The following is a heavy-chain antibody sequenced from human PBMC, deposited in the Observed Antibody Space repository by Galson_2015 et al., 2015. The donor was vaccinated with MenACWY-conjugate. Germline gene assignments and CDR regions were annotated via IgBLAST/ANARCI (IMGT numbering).Heavy chain of an antibody. V-gene: IGHV3-11*05. J-gene: IGHJ4*02. D-gene: IGHD6-19*01. CDR1: GFTFSDYY. CDR2: ISNTSGFR. Sequence: SLRLSCAASGFTFSDYYMNWVRLAPGKGLEWISYISNTSGFRYYADSVKGRFTISRDDAKNSLYLQMNSLRAEDTAVYYCARDRGGPVAGERGPANYWGQGALVTVSS. CDR3: ARDRGGPVAGERGPANY.